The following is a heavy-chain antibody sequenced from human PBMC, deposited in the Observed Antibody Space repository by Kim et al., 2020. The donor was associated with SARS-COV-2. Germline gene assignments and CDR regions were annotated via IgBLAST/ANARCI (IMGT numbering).Heavy chain of an antibody. CDR2: IFGSGHGT. V-gene: IGHV3-23*01. D-gene: IGHD2-8*02. CDR3: AKNVLVTGVIFLWYFDL. J-gene: IGHJ2*01. CDR1: RFTFSSSA. Sequence: GGSLRLSCAASRFTFSSSAMTWVRQAPGKGLEWVSSIFGSGHGTYYADSVKGRFIISRDNSKNTLYLQMNNLRADDTAIYYCAKNVLVTGVIFLWYFDLWGRGATVTVSS.